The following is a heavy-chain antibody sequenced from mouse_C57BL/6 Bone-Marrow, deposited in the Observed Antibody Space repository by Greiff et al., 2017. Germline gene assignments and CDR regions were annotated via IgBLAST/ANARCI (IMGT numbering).Heavy chain of an antibody. Sequence: EVKLEESGGGLVKPGGSLKLSCAASGFTFSSYTMSWVRQTPEKRLEWVATISGGGGNTYYPDSVKGRFTISRDNAKNTLYLHMSSLRSEDTALYYCARHLDSLDYWGQGTSVTVSS. CDR2: ISGGGGNT. J-gene: IGHJ4*01. CDR1: GFTFSSYT. CDR3: ARHLDSLDY. V-gene: IGHV5-9*01.